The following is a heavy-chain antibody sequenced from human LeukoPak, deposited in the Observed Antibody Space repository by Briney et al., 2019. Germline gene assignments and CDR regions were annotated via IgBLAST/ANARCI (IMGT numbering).Heavy chain of an antibody. CDR1: GYTFTSYD. CDR2: MNPNSGNT. Sequence: ASVKVSCTASGYTFTSYDINWVRQATGQGLEWMGWMNPNSGNTGYAQKFQGRVTMTRNTSISTAYMELSSLRSEDTAVYYCATIYCSSTSCYRYYYYGMDVWGQGTTVTVSS. D-gene: IGHD2-2*01. V-gene: IGHV1-8*01. CDR3: ATIYCSSTSCYRYYYYGMDV. J-gene: IGHJ6*02.